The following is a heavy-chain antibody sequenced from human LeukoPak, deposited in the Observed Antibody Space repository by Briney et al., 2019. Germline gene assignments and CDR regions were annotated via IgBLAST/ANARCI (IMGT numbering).Heavy chain of an antibody. CDR3: AREDFSLSGSDYYSWFDP. J-gene: IGHJ5*02. Sequence: SETLSLTCTVFGGSMRSHYWTWIRQPPGKRPEWIGYIYDTGSTNYNPSLKRRLTISIDTSNNQFSLKLTSVTAADTAVYFCAREDFSLSGSDYYSWFDPWGQGTLVTVSS. D-gene: IGHD3-10*01. CDR2: IYDTGST. CDR1: GGSMRSHY. V-gene: IGHV4-59*11.